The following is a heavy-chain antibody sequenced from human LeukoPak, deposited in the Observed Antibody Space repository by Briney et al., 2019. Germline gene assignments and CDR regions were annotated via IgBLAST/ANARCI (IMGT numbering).Heavy chain of an antibody. Sequence: SETLSLTCTVSGGSISSYYWSWIRQPPGKGLERIGYIYYSGSTNYNPSLKSRVTISVDTSKNQFSLKLSSVTAADTAVYYCARGYSSGWYFDYWGQGTLVTVSS. D-gene: IGHD6-19*01. CDR3: ARGYSSGWYFDY. CDR2: IYYSGST. CDR1: GGSISSYY. J-gene: IGHJ4*02. V-gene: IGHV4-59*01.